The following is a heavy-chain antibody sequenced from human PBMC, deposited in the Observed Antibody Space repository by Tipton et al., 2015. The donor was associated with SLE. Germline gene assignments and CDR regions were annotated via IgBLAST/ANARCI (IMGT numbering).Heavy chain of an antibody. Sequence: TLSLTCAVYGGSFSGYYWSWIRQPPGKGLEWIGYIYYSGSTNYNPSLKSRVTISVDTSKNQFSLKLSSVTAADTAVYYCARGLPIFGPWGQGTMVTVSS. CDR1: GGSFSGYY. CDR2: IYYSGST. CDR3: ARGLPIFGP. V-gene: IGHV4-59*01. D-gene: IGHD3-3*01. J-gene: IGHJ3*01.